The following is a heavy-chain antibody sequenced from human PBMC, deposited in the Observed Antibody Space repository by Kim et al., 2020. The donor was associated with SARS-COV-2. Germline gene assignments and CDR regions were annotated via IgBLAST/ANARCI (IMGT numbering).Heavy chain of an antibody. D-gene: IGHD3-10*01. J-gene: IGHJ6*02. Sequence: GGSLRLSCAASGFTFSRYGMHWVRQAPGKGLEWVAVIWYDGSNKYYADSVKCRFTISRDNSKNTLYLQMNSLRAEDTAVYYCARDLRNPSTYYYGSGSRPGGMDVWGQGTTVTVS. CDR1: GFTFSRYG. CDR2: IWYDGSNK. CDR3: ARDLRNPSTYYYGSGSRPGGMDV. V-gene: IGHV3-33*01.